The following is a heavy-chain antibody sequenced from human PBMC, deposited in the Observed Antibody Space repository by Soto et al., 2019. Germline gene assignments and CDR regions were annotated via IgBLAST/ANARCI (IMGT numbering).Heavy chain of an antibody. CDR3: ARARITMVRAVIEFDY. CDR1: GFTFSSYS. D-gene: IGHD3-10*01. Sequence: PGGSLRLSCAASGFTFSSYSMNWVRQAPGKGLEWVSYISSSSSYTNYADSVKGRFTISRDNAKNSLYLQMNSLRAEDTAVYYCARARITMVRAVIEFDYWGQGLLVTVSS. CDR2: ISSSSSYT. J-gene: IGHJ4*02. V-gene: IGHV3-21*05.